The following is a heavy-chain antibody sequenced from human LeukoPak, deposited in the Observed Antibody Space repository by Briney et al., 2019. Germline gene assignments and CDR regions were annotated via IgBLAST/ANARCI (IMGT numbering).Heavy chain of an antibody. V-gene: IGHV3-15*01. Sequence: GGSLRLSCAASGFTFSNAWMSWVRQAPGKGLEWVGRIKSETDGATADYAAPVKGRFSISRDDSKNTLYLQMNSLKTEDTAVYYCTTHSSTGSYNWGQGTLVTVSS. CDR1: GFTFSNAW. D-gene: IGHD6-6*01. CDR3: TTHSSTGSYN. J-gene: IGHJ4*02. CDR2: IKSETDGATA.